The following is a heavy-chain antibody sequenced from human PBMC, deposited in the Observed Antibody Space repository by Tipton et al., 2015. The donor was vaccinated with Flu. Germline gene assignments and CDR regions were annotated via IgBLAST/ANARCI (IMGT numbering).Heavy chain of an antibody. Sequence: SLRLSCTVSGFPFSNYAVSWVRQAPGKGLEWVSGISGSGATTYYADSVRGRFTISRDNSQNTLFLQLSSLRAEDTAVYFCARWGSNTWTTPYFDYWGQGTLVTVSS. V-gene: IGHV3-23*01. CDR1: GFPFSNYA. J-gene: IGHJ4*02. D-gene: IGHD3-16*01. CDR3: ARWGSNTWTTPYFDY. CDR2: ISGSGATT.